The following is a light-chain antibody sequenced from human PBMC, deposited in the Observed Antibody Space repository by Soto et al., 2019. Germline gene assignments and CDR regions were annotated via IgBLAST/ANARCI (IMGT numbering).Light chain of an antibody. CDR2: EVT. Sequence: QSALTQPASVSGSPGQSIAISCTGTISDVGGYNYVSWYQQHPGKAPKLMIYEVTNRPSGVSDRFSGSKSGNTASLAISGLQTEDEADYYCSSYTSSGTWVFGGGTKLTVL. J-gene: IGLJ3*02. V-gene: IGLV2-14*01. CDR3: SSYTSSGTWV. CDR1: ISDVGGYNY.